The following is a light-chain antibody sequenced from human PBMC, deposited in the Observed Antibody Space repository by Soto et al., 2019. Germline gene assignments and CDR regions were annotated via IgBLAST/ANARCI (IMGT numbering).Light chain of an antibody. CDR2: AAS. J-gene: IGKJ1*01. CDR1: QSITTY. CDR3: QQSYSTTWT. V-gene: IGKV1-39*01. Sequence: QLTQSPSSIFTFACHTIPITCRASQSITTYLKWYQKKPGKANKILIYAASSLQSGVPSRFSGSGSETDFHITISSLQDEDVATYSCQQSYSTTWTFGQGTKVDIK.